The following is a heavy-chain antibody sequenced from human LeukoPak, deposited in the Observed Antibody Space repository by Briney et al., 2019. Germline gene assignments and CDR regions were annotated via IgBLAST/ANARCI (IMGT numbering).Heavy chain of an antibody. CDR2: IYYSGST. J-gene: IGHJ4*02. Sequence: PSETLSLTCTVSGGSISSSSYYWGWIRQPPGKGLEWIGSIYYSGSTYYNPSLKSRVTVSVDTPRNQFSLRLNSVTAADTAVYYCARLVGATTLDYWGQGTLVTVSS. V-gene: IGHV4-39*01. D-gene: IGHD1-26*01. CDR3: ARLVGATTLDY. CDR1: GGSISSSSYY.